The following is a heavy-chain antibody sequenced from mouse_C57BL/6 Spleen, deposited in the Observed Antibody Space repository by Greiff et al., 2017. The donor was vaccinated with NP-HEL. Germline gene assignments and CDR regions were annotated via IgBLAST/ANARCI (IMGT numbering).Heavy chain of an antibody. CDR2: IRLKSDNYAT. D-gene: IGHD1-1*01. J-gene: IGHJ1*03. V-gene: IGHV6-3*01. Sequence: EVQVVESGGGLVQPGGSMKLSCVASGFTFSNYWMNWVRQSPEKGLEWVAQIRLKSDNYATHYAESVKGRFTISRDDSKSSVYLQMNNLRAEDTGIYYCTADYGSSYGYFEVWGTGTTVTVSS. CDR3: TADYGSSYGYFEV. CDR1: GFTFSNYW.